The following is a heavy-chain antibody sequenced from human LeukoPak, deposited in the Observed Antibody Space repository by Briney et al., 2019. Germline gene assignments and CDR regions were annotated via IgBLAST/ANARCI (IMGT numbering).Heavy chain of an antibody. CDR2: INAEGSQR. V-gene: IGHV3-7*01. CDR1: GFTFSNSY. CDR3: ARDPAFGALDI. Sequence: GGTLRLSCAASGFTFSNSYMSWVREAPRKGLGWARIINAEGSQRHFVYSVKGRFAIPRDNAKNSLYLQMNSLSAEDTAVYYCARDPAFGALDIWGEGTTVSDSS. J-gene: IGHJ3*02. D-gene: IGHD3-10*01.